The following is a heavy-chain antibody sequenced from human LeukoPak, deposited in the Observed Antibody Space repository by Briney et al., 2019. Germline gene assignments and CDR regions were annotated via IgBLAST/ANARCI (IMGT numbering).Heavy chain of an antibody. CDR1: GFTFSSYW. J-gene: IGHJ4*02. CDR3: ARRPYYYDSLDY. Sequence: PGGSLRLSCAASGFTFSSYWMSWVRQAPGKGLEWVANIKQDGSEKYFVDSVKGRFTISRDNPKNSLYLQMNSLRAEDTALYYCARRPYYYDSLDYWGRGTLVTVSS. D-gene: IGHD3-22*01. CDR2: IKQDGSEK. V-gene: IGHV3-7*01.